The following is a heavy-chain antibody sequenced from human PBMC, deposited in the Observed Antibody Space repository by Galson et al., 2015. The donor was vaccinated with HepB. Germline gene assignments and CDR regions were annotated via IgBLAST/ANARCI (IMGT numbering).Heavy chain of an antibody. V-gene: IGHV6-1*01. CDR3: ARDRWDSSGYYGFFDY. J-gene: IGHJ4*02. D-gene: IGHD3-22*01. CDR1: GDSVPSNSAA. Sequence: CAISGDSVPSNSAAWNWIRQSPSRGLEWLGRTYYRSKWYNDYAVSVKSRITINPDTSKNQFSLQLNSVTPEDTAVYYCARDRWDSSGYYGFFDYWGQGTLVTVSS. CDR2: TYYRSKWYN.